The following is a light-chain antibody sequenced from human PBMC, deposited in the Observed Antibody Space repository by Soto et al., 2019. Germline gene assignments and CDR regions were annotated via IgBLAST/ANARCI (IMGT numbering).Light chain of an antibody. CDR2: DAS. V-gene: IGKV1-33*01. CDR3: QQYDNLIT. Sequence: DIQMTQSPSSLSASVGDRVTITCRASQDINNYLNWYQQKPGKAPKLLIYDASTLETGVPSRFSGGGSGTYFTFTISSLQPEDIATYYCQQYDNLITFGGGTKVDNK. J-gene: IGKJ4*01. CDR1: QDINNY.